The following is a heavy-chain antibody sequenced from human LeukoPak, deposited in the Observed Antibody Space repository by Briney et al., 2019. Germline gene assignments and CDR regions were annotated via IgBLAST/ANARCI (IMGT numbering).Heavy chain of an antibody. CDR3: TSNFGELFPFDY. CDR1: GFTLSNAW. D-gene: IGHD3-10*01. CDR2: IKSKTDGGTT. Sequence: GGSLRLSCAASGFTLSNAWMSWVRQAPGKGLEWVGRIKSKTDGGTTDYAAPVKGRFTISRDDSKNTLYLQMNSLKTEDTAVYYCTSNFGELFPFDYWGQGTLVTVSS. V-gene: IGHV3-15*01. J-gene: IGHJ4*02.